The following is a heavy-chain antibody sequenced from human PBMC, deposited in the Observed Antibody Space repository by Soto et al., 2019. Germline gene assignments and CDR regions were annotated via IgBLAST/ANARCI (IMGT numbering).Heavy chain of an antibody. D-gene: IGHD2-21*02. V-gene: IGHV1-69*13. CDR1: GGTFSSYA. CDR2: IIPIFGTA. Sequence: GASVKVSCKASGGTFSSYAISWVRQAPGQGLEWMGGIIPIFGTANYAQKFQGRVTITADESTSTAYMERSSLRSEDTAVYYCASGAYCGGDCYDAIDIRGQRTNVTVSS. CDR3: ASGAYCGGDCYDAIDI. J-gene: IGHJ3*02.